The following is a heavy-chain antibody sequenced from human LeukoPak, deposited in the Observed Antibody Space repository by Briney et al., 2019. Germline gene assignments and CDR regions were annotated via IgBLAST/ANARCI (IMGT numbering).Heavy chain of an antibody. V-gene: IGHV4-59*01. Sequence: SETLSLTCTVSGGSISSYYWSWIRQPPGKGLEWIGYIYYSGSTNYNPSLKSRVTISVDTSKNQFSLKLSSVTAADMAVYYCASLARYYYGSGWPSIDYWGQGTLVTVSS. J-gene: IGHJ4*02. CDR2: IYYSGST. CDR3: ASLARYYYGSGWPSIDY. D-gene: IGHD3-10*01. CDR1: GGSISSYY.